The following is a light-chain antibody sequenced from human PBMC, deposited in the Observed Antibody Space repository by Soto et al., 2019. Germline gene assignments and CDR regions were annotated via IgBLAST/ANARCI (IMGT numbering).Light chain of an antibody. CDR2: KAS. J-gene: IGKJ1*01. V-gene: IGKV1-5*03. CDR3: QHYNSYSEA. Sequence: DIQITQSPSNLSGSVGDRVTITCRTSQTISSWLAWYQQKPGKDPKLLIYKASTLKSGVPSRFSDSGSGTEFTLTISSLQPDDVATYYCQHYNSYSEAFGQGTKVELK. CDR1: QTISSW.